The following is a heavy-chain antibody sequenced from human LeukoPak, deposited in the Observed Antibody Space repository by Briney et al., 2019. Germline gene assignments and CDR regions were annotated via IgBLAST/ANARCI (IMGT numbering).Heavy chain of an antibody. J-gene: IGHJ4*02. CDR2: IYTSGST. CDR1: GGSISRGSYY. CDR3: VRGARLQYGSGSYYFDY. Sequence: SETLSLTCTVSGGSISRGSYYWSWIRQPAGKGLEWIGRIYTSGSTNYNPSLKSRVTISVDTSKNQFSLELSSVTAADTAVYYCVRGARLQYGSGSYYFDYWGQGTLVTVSS. V-gene: IGHV4-61*02. D-gene: IGHD3-10*01.